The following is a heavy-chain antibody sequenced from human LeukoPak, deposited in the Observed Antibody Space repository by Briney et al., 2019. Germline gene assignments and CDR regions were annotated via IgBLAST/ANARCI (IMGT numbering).Heavy chain of an antibody. D-gene: IGHD1-26*01. CDR3: ARRVGATLLADAFDI. J-gene: IGHJ3*02. CDR2: LHYSGST. Sequence: PSETLSLTCTVSGGSISGYYWSWIRQPPGKGLEWIGYLHYSGSTNYNPSLKSRVTISVDTSKNQFSLKLSSVTAADTAVYYCARRVGATLLADAFDIWGQGTMVTVSS. V-gene: IGHV4-59*01. CDR1: GGSISGYY.